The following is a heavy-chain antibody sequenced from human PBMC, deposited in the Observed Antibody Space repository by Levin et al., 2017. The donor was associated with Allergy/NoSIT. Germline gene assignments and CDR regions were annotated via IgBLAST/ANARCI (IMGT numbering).Heavy chain of an antibody. CDR2: INPNSGGT. CDR1: GYTFTGYY. Sequence: ASVKVSCKASGYTFTGYYMHWVRQAPGQGLEWMGRINPNSGGTNYAQKFQGRVTMTRDTSISTAYMELSRLRSDDTAVYYCAREIPHVLRRRHYGMDVWGQGTTVTVSS. CDR3: AREIPHVLRRRHYGMDV. D-gene: IGHD3-3*01. V-gene: IGHV1-2*06. J-gene: IGHJ6*02.